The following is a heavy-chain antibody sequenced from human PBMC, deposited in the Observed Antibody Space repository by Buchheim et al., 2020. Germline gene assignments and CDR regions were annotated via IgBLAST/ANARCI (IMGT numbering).Heavy chain of an antibody. CDR3: AKDQDSSSWYDY. Sequence: QVQLVESGGGVVQPGRSLRLSCAASEFTFSSYGMHWVRQAPGKGLEWVAVISYDGSNKYYADSVKGRFTISRDNSKNTLYLQMNSLRAEDTAVYYCAKDQDSSSWYDYWGQGTL. CDR1: EFTFSSYG. D-gene: IGHD6-13*01. V-gene: IGHV3-30*18. CDR2: ISYDGSNK. J-gene: IGHJ4*02.